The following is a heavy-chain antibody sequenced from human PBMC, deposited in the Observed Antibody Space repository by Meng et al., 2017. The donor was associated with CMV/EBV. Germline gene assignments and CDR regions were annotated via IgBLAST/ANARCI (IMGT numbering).Heavy chain of an antibody. Sequence: GESLKISCAASGFTFSSYAMSWVRQAPGKGLEWVSAISGSGGSTYYADSVKGRFTISRDNSKNTLYLQMNSLRAEDTAVYYCAKDPISNLPSYFDYWGQGTLVTVSS. J-gene: IGHJ4*02. D-gene: IGHD4/OR15-4a*01. CDR1: GFTFSSYA. CDR3: AKDPISNLPSYFDY. V-gene: IGHV3-23*01. CDR2: ISGSGGST.